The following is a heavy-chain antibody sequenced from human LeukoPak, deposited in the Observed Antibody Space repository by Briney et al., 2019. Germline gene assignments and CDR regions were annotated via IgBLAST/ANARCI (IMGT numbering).Heavy chain of an antibody. D-gene: IGHD4-23*01. J-gene: IGHJ6*02. CDR1: GFAFHNYA. Sequence: PGRSLRLSRVGYGFAFHNYAMHWVRRPPGNGLEWLSAINWNSDTKAYADSVKGRFTISRDRARNSLYLQMDSLRPEDTALYYCAKDTGGNGAYFYAMDVWGQGTSVTVSS. CDR3: AKDTGGNGAYFYAMDV. V-gene: IGHV3-9*01. CDR2: INWNSDTK.